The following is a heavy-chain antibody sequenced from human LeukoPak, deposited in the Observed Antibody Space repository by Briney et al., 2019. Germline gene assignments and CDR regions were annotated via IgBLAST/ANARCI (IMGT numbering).Heavy chain of an antibody. CDR1: GGSISSYY. CDR3: ARALYYYDSSAPSDYYYYMDV. CDR2: IYYSGST. V-gene: IGHV4-59*01. J-gene: IGHJ6*03. Sequence: SSETLSLTCTVSGGSISSYYWSWIRQPPGKGLEWIGYIYYSGSTNYNPSLKSRVTISVDTSKNQFSLKLSSVTAADTAVYYCARALYYYDSSAPSDYYYYMDVWGKGTTVTVSS. D-gene: IGHD3-22*01.